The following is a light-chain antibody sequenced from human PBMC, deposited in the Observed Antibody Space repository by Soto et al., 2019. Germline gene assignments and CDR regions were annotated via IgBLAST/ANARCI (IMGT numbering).Light chain of an antibody. CDR2: EVS. V-gene: IGLV2-14*01. Sequence: QSALTQPASVSGSPGQSITISCTGTSSDVGRYNYVSWYQQHPGKVPKLMIYEVSNRPSGVSNRFSGSKPGNTASLTISGLQAEDESDYYCSSNTSSITYVFGTGTKVTVL. J-gene: IGLJ1*01. CDR3: SSNTSSITYV. CDR1: SSDVGRYNY.